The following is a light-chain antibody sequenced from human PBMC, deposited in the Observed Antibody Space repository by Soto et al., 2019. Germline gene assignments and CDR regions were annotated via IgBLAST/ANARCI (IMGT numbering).Light chain of an antibody. Sequence: QVTQSASSLSASVGDRVTITCRASQSISSSFLNWYQQKPGKAPKLLIFSASSLQSGVPSRFSGSGSGTDFTLTISSLEPEDFAVYYCQQRSDWRITFGQGTRLEIK. V-gene: IGKV1-39*01. CDR2: SAS. CDR3: QQRSDWRIT. J-gene: IGKJ5*01. CDR1: QSISSSF.